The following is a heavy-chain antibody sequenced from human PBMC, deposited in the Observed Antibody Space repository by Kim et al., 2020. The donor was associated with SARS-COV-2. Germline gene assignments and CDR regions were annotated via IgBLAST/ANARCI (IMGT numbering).Heavy chain of an antibody. CDR3: TTQGAEPGS. D-gene: IGHD3-16*01. Sequence: GRTTEIAEPVKGRFTISRDDSKETVYLQMNSLKTEDTAVYYCTTQGAEPGSWGRGTLVTVSS. J-gene: IGHJ5*02. V-gene: IGHV3-15*01. CDR2: GRTT.